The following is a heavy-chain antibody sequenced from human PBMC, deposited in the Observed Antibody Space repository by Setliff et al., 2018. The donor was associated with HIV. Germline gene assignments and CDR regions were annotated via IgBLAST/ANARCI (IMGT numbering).Heavy chain of an antibody. J-gene: IGHJ3*02. CDR3: AKGGGLSFRYHDWFVKI. V-gene: IGHV5-51*01. CDR2: IYPDDSDT. D-gene: IGHD3-9*01. Sequence: GESLKISCQASGYSFSDYWIGWVRQLPGEGLEWMGIIYPDDSDTRYSPSFQGQVIISADKSIGTAYLHWGSLKASDTATYYCAKGGGLSFRYHDWFVKIWGQGTLVTVSS. CDR1: GYSFSDYW.